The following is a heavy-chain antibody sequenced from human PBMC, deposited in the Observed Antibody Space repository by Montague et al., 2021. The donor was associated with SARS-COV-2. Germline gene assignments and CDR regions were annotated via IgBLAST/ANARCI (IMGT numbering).Heavy chain of an antibody. CDR2: IYPGDSDS. CDR3: ARRGFDTSGYYSYFDY. Sequence: QSGAEVKKPGESLKISCNGSGYSLTTYWIGWVRQMPGKGLEWMGIIYPGDSDSRYSPSFQGQVTISADKSISTAYLQWSSLKASDTAMYYCARRGFDTSGYYSYFDYWGQGTLVAVSS. J-gene: IGHJ4*02. V-gene: IGHV5-51*01. D-gene: IGHD3-22*01. CDR1: GYSLTTYW.